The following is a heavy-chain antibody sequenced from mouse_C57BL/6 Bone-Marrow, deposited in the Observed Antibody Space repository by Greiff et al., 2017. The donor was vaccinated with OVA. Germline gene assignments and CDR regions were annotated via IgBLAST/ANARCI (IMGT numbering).Heavy chain of an antibody. D-gene: IGHD1-1*01. V-gene: IGHV5-4*03. CDR3: ARVTTVNYFDY. CDR2: ISDGGSYT. Sequence: EVMLVESGGGLVKPGASLKLSCAASGYTFSSYAMSWVRQTPEKRLEWVATISDGGSYTYYPDNVKGRFTISRDNAKNNLYLQMSHLKSEDTAMYYCARVTTVNYFDYWGQGTTLTVSS. CDR1: GYTFSSYA. J-gene: IGHJ2*01.